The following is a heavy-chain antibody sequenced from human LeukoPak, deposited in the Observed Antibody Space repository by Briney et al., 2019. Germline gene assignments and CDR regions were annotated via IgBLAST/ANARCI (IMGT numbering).Heavy chain of an antibody. D-gene: IGHD2-2*01. V-gene: IGHV1-3*01. J-gene: IGHJ4*02. CDR2: INAGNGNT. CDR3: ARDRSSYCSSTSCVLGFDY. CDR1: GYTFTSYA. Sequence: AASVKVSCKASGYTFTSYAMHWVRQAPGQRLEWMGWINAGNGNTKYSQKFQGRVTITRDTSASTAYMELSTLRSEDTAVYYCARDRSSYCSSTSCVLGFDYWGQGALVTVSS.